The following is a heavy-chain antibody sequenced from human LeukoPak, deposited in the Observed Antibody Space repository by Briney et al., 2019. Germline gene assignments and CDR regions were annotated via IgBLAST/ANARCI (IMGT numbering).Heavy chain of an antibody. J-gene: IGHJ4*02. V-gene: IGHV3-30*02. CDR2: IRYDGSYK. Sequence: PGGSLRLSCAASGYTFSSYGMHWVRQAPGKGLEWVAFIRYDGSYKYYADSVKGRFTISKDNSKNTVYLQMNSLSPEDTALYYCAKDRGLQTPHGYWGQGTLVTVSS. D-gene: IGHD4-11*01. CDR1: GYTFSSYG. CDR3: AKDRGLQTPHGY.